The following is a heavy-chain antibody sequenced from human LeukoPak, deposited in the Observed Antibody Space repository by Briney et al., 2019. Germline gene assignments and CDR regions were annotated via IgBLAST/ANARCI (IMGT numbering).Heavy chain of an antibody. CDR2: IKQDGSEK. J-gene: IGHJ4*02. CDR1: GFTFTTYS. D-gene: IGHD3-22*01. Sequence: PGGSLRLSCAASGFTFTTYSMSWVRQAPGKGLEWVANIKQDGSEKYYVDSVKGRFIISRDNAKNSLYLQMNSLRDEDTAMYYCARGPTVTMTPGDFDSWGLGTLVTVSS. CDR3: ARGPTVTMTPGDFDS. V-gene: IGHV3-7*01.